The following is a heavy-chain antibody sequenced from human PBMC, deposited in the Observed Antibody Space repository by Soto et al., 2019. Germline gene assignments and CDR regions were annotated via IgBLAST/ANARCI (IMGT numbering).Heavy chain of an antibody. J-gene: IGHJ3*02. Sequence: GGSLRLSCAASGFTFSSYSMNWVRQAPGKGLEWVSSISSSSSYKYYADSVKGRFTISRDNAKNSLYLQMNSLRAEDTAVYYCARALTIFGVVIIEGRGAFDIWGQGTMVTVSS. CDR3: ARALTIFGVVIIEGRGAFDI. CDR1: GFTFSSYS. CDR2: ISSSSSYK. V-gene: IGHV3-21*01. D-gene: IGHD3-3*01.